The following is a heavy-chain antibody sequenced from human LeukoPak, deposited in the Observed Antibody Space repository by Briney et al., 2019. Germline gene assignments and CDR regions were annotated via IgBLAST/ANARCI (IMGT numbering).Heavy chain of an antibody. Sequence: SETLSLTCAVYGGSFSGYYWSWIRQPPGKGLEWIGEINHSGSTNYNPSLKSRVTISVDTSKNQFSLTLSSVTAADTAVYYCARGEYSSSWYPESWFDPWGQGTLVTVSS. CDR1: GGSFSGYY. V-gene: IGHV4-34*01. D-gene: IGHD6-13*01. J-gene: IGHJ5*02. CDR3: ARGEYSSSWYPESWFDP. CDR2: INHSGST.